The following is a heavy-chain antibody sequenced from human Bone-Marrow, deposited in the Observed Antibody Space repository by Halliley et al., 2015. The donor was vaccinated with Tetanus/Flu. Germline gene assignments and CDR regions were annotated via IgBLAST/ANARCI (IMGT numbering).Heavy chain of an antibody. J-gene: IGHJ4*02. D-gene: IGHD3-16*01. Sequence: SLRLSCKVSGFTLSSYVMTWVRQAPGKGLEWVASIHWTGTTTDYADSVRGRVTISRDNANKSVFLQLNSLRDDDTALYYCARVAGGGPRGLLAFFDYWGQGTLVTVSS. V-gene: IGHV3-48*03. CDR1: GFTLSSYV. CDR3: ARVAGGGPRGLLAFFDY. CDR2: IHWTGTTT.